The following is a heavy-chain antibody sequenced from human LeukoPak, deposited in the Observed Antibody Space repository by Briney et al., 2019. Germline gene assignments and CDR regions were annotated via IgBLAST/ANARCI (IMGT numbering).Heavy chain of an antibody. CDR1: GYSFTNYG. CDR3: AREGYYDSSGYWNWFDP. D-gene: IGHD3-22*01. J-gene: IGHJ5*02. Sequence: ASVKVSCKASGYSFTNYGITWVRQAPGQGLEWMGWISPYNGNTNYAQKLQGRVTMTRDTSTSTAYMELSRLRSDDTAVYYCAREGYYDSSGYWNWFDPWGQGTLVTVSS. CDR2: ISPYNGNT. V-gene: IGHV1-18*01.